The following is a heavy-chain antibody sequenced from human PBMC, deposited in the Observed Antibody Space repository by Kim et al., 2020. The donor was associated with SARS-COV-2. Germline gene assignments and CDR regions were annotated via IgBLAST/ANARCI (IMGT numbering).Heavy chain of an antibody. D-gene: IGHD4-17*01. CDR2: INHSGST. CDR1: GGSFSGYY. Sequence: SETLSLTYAVYGGSFSGYYWSWIRQPPGKGLEWIGEINHSGSTNYNPSLKSRVTISVDTSKNQFSLKLSSVTAADTAVYYCARSDYGGNADYWGQGTLVT. V-gene: IGHV4-34*01. CDR3: ARSDYGGNADY. J-gene: IGHJ4*02.